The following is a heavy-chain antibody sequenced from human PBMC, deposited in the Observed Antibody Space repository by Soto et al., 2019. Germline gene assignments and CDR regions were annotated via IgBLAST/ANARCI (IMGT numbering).Heavy chain of an antibody. CDR2: ISAYNGNT. CDR1: GYTFTSYG. D-gene: IGHD2-15*01. CDR3: ARDNRYCSGGSCYSWFDP. J-gene: IGHJ5*02. Sequence: QVQLVQPGAEVKKPGASVKVSCKASGYTFTSYGISWVRQAPGQGLEWMGWISAYNGNTNYAQKLQGRVTMTTDTSTSTAYMELRSLRSDDTAVYYCARDNRYCSGGSCYSWFDPWGQGTLVTVSS. V-gene: IGHV1-18*01.